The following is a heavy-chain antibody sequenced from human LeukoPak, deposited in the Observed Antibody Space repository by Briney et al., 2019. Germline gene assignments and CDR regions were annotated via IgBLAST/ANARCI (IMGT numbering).Heavy chain of an antibody. CDR3: ARDLTPRYYYDSSGYYRPSGSDAFDI. V-gene: IGHV3-23*01. D-gene: IGHD3-22*01. J-gene: IGHJ3*02. CDR1: GFTFSSYA. CDR2: ISGSGGST. Sequence: PGGSLRLSCAASGFTFSSYAMSWVRQAPGKGLEWVSAISGSGGSTYYADSVKGRFTISRDNSKNTLYLQMNSLRAEDTAVYYCARDLTPRYYYDSSGYYRPSGSDAFDIWGQGTMVTVSS.